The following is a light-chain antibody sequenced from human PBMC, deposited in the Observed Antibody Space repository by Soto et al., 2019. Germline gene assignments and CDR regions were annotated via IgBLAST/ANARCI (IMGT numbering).Light chain of an antibody. J-gene: IGLJ1*01. CDR3: CSYAGSYTFEV. CDR2: DVS. Sequence: QSALTQPRSGSGSPGQSVTISCTGTSSDVGGYNYVSWYQQHPGKAPKLMIYDVSKRPSGVPDRFSGSKSGNTASLTISGLQAEDEADYYCCSYAGSYTFEVFGTGTKLTVL. CDR1: SSDVGGYNY. V-gene: IGLV2-11*01.